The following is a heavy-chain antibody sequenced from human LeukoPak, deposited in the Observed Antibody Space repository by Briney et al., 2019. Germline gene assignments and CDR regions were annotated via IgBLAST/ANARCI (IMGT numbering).Heavy chain of an antibody. V-gene: IGHV3-11*01. CDR3: ARVGRLQYGDYVAFDY. CDR1: GFTFTDYY. J-gene: IGHJ4*02. D-gene: IGHD4-17*01. Sequence: PGGSLRLSCATPGFTFTDYYMSWIRQAPGKGLEWVSYISVSGTTMYYADSVKGRFTLSRDNAKNSLYLQMNSLRAEDTAVYYCARVGRLQYGDYVAFDYWGQGALVTVSS. CDR2: ISVSGTTM.